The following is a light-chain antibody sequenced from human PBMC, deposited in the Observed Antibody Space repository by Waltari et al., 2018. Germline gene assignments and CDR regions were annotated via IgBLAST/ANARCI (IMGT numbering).Light chain of an antibody. Sequence: QSALTQAPSVSATPGQRVTVSCSGSSSNIGRNPVNWYQHVPGTAPKFLLSSLFRGPSILSARFSATTSGSSASLAISGLQSEDEADYYCAAWDDSLNGYVFGSGTKVTVL. CDR1: SSNIGRNP. CDR3: AAWDDSLNGYV. CDR2: SLF. V-gene: IGLV1-44*01. J-gene: IGLJ6*01.